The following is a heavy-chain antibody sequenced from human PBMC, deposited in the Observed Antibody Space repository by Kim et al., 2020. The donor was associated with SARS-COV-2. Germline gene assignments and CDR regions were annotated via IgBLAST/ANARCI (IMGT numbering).Heavy chain of an antibody. Sequence: RGRFTISRDNAKNSLYLQMNSLRAEDTAVYYCASTRGYSGYALSPPSDYWGQGTLVTVSS. J-gene: IGHJ4*02. V-gene: IGHV3-11*03. CDR3: ASTRGYSGYALSPPSDY. D-gene: IGHD5-12*01.